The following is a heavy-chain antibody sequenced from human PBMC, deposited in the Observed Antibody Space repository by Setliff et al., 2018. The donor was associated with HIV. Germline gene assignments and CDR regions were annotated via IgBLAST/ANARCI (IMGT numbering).Heavy chain of an antibody. V-gene: IGHV3-15*01. CDR1: ERTFKNAW. Sequence: PGGSLRLSCAASERTFKNAWMTWVRQTPGKGLEWVGRIKSKLDGETKDYAAPVKGRFTISRDDSKRTLYLQMNSLRADDTAMYYCAKGHYDDWYYFDYWGPGTLVTVSS. CDR2: IKSKLDGETK. CDR3: AKGHYDDWYYFDY. D-gene: IGHD4-17*01. J-gene: IGHJ4*02.